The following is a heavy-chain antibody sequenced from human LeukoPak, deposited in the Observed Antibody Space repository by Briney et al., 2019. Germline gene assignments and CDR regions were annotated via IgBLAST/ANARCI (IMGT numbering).Heavy chain of an antibody. CDR3: AREGGSDY. CDR1: GGTFSSYA. D-gene: IGHD1-26*01. V-gene: IGHV1-18*01. J-gene: IGHJ4*02. CDR2: ISTYNGNT. Sequence: ASVKVSCKASGGTFSSYAISWVRQAPGQGLEWMGWISTYNGNTNYAQKFQGRVTMTTDKSTSTAYMELRSLRSDDTAVYYCAREGGSDYWGQGTLVTVS.